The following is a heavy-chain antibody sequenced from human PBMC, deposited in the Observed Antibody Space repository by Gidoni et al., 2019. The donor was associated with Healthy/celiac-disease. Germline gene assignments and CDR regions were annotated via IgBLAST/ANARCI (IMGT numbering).Heavy chain of an antibody. J-gene: IGHJ4*02. Sequence: EVQLLESGGGLVQPGGSLRLSCAASGFTFSRYAMSWVRQAPGKGLEWVSAISGSGGSTYYADSVKGRFTISRDNSKNTPYLQMNSLRAEDTAVYYCAKGKYYYDSSGYKSKYYFDYWGQGTLVTVSS. CDR1: GFTFSRYA. V-gene: IGHV3-23*01. D-gene: IGHD3-22*01. CDR3: AKGKYYYDSSGYKSKYYFDY. CDR2: ISGSGGST.